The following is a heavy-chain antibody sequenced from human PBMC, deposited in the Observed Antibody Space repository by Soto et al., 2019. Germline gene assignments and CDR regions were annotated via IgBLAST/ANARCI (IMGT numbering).Heavy chain of an antibody. Sequence: QVQLQESGPGLVKPSETLSLTCTVSGGSISSYYWSWIRQPPGKGLEWIGYIYYSGSTNYNPSLKRRVTISVDTSKNQFSLKMRSVTAADTAVYYCARGVHYSNYAVSNYYMDVWGKGTTVTVSS. CDR1: GGSISSYY. V-gene: IGHV4-59*01. D-gene: IGHD4-4*01. J-gene: IGHJ6*03. CDR2: IYYSGST. CDR3: ARGVHYSNYAVSNYYMDV.